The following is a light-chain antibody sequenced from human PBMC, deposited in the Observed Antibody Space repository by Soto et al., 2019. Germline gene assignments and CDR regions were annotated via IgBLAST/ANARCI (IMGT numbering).Light chain of an antibody. J-gene: IGLJ3*02. Sequence: QSVLTQPPSASATPGQRVTISCSGSSSNIGSITVNWYQQLPGTAPKLLIYSNNQRPSGVPDRFSASKSGTSASLAISGRQSEDEADYYWAAWYDSLNGWVFGGGTKLTVL. CDR2: SNN. CDR3: AAWYDSLNGWV. V-gene: IGLV1-44*01. CDR1: SSNIGSIT.